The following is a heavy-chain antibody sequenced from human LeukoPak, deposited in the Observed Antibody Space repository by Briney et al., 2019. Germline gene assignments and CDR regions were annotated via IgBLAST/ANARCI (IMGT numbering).Heavy chain of an antibody. CDR2: ISGRGDTT. CDR3: AMDPNGDYLGAFDF. CDR1: GFTFSNYD. J-gene: IGHJ3*01. D-gene: IGHD4-17*01. V-gene: IGHV3-23*01. Sequence: GGSLRLSRAVSGFTFSNYDLTRVREAPGKGLEWVSAISGRGDTTRYGESVQGRFTVSRDNSKNTLYLEMTNLRAEDAAVYFCAMDPNGDYLGAFDFWGQGTLVTVSS.